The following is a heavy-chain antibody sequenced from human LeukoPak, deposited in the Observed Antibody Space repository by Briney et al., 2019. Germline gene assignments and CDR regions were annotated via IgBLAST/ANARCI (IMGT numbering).Heavy chain of an antibody. CDR2: ISSRGGAI. CDR1: GFTFSDYY. V-gene: IGHV3-11*01. D-gene: IGHD3-22*01. Sequence: GGSLRLSCAASGFTFSDYYMSWIRQAPGKGLEGVSYISSRGGAISYADSVKGRFTIFRDNAKNSLYLQMNSLRAEDTAVYYCARVSSGYYDSSGYYDYWGQGTLVTVSS. J-gene: IGHJ4*02. CDR3: ARVSSGYYDSSGYYDY.